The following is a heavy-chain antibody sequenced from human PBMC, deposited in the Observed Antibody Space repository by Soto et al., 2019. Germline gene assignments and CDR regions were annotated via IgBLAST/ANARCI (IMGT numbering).Heavy chain of an antibody. D-gene: IGHD3-22*01. V-gene: IGHV4-34*01. CDR2: TNHSGST. J-gene: IGHJ4*02. Sequence: SETLSLTCAVYGGSFSGYYWSWIRQPPGKGLEWIGETNHSGSTNYNPSLKSRVTISVDTSKNQFSLKLSSVTAADTAVYYCARGLYYYDDFDYWGQGTLVTVSS. CDR3: ARGLYYYDDFDY. CDR1: GGSFSGYY.